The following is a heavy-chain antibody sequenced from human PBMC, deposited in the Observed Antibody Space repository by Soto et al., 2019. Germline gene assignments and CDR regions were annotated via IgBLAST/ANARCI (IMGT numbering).Heavy chain of an antibody. J-gene: IGHJ3*02. D-gene: IGHD3-3*01. V-gene: IGHV4-31*03. CDR3: ARGAELRFLEWLSDAFDI. Sequence: SETLSLTCTVSGGSISSGGYYWSWIRQHPGKGLEWIGYIYYSGSTYYNPSLKSRVTISVDTSKNQFSLKLSSVTAADTAVYYCARGAELRFLEWLSDAFDIWGQGTMVTV. CDR1: GGSISSGGYY. CDR2: IYYSGST.